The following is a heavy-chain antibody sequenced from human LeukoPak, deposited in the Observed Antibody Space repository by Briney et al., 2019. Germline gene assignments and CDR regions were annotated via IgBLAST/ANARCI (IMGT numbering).Heavy chain of an antibody. D-gene: IGHD5-12*01. CDR1: GGTFSSYA. CDR3: ARGRHPGPTWISEY. CDR2: IIPILGIA. J-gene: IGHJ4*02. V-gene: IGHV1-69*04. Sequence: ASVTVSCKAYGGTFSSYASSWVRQAPGQGLEWMGRIIPILGIANYAQKLQGRVTMTRNTSISTAYMELSSLTSEDTAVYYCARGRHPGPTWISEYWGQGTGVTVSS.